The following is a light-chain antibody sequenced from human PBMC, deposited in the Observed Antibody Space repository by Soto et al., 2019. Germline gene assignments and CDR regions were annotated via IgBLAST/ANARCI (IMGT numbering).Light chain of an antibody. CDR3: LQHNKYPRT. CDR2: AAS. V-gene: IGKV1-17*01. CDR1: QAIRND. Sequence: DIQMTQSPPSLSAYVGDRVTITCRASQAIRNDLAWYQQRPGKAPKRLIFAASALQSGVPSRFSGSGSGTEFTLTISSLQPEDFATYFCLQHNKYPRTFGQGTKVDIK. J-gene: IGKJ1*01.